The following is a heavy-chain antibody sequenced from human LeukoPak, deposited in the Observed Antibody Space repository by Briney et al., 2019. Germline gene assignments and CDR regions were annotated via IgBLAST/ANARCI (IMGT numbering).Heavy chain of an antibody. V-gene: IGHV3-23*01. CDR2: INGGGDAT. CDR1: GFTFNNNA. J-gene: IGHJ5*02. CDR3: AREDFCSSGNCFDP. Sequence: GGSLRLSCATSGFTFNNNAMSWVRQAPGKGLEWVSAINGGGDATEYADSVKGRFTISRDNSKNTLYLQMNSLRPDDTAVYYCAREDFCSSGNCFDPWGQGTLVTVSS. D-gene: IGHD6-13*01.